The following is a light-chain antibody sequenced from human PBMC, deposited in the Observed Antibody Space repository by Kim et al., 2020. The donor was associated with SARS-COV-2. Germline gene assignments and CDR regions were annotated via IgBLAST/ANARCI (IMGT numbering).Light chain of an antibody. Sequence: SRSAGQTAPLPCRASQSVGSRLAWYKQKPGQAPRLLIYEESNRATGIPDRFSGSGSGTDFTLTISSLEPEDFAVYYCQQRSTWPCTFGQGTKLEI. V-gene: IGKV3-11*01. CDR1: QSVGSR. J-gene: IGKJ2*02. CDR3: QQRSTWPCT. CDR2: EES.